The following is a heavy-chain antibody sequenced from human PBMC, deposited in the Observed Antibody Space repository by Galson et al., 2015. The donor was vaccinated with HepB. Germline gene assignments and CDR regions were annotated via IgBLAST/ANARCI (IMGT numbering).Heavy chain of an antibody. CDR1: GFTFSSYS. Sequence: SLRLSCAASGFTFSSYSMNWVRQAPGKGLEWVSSISSSSSYIYYADSVKGRFTISRDNAKNSLYLQMNSLRAEDTAVYYCARARIAAAEWYVCGMDVWGQGTTVTVSS. CDR3: ARARIAAAEWYVCGMDV. CDR2: ISSSSSYI. J-gene: IGHJ6*02. V-gene: IGHV3-21*01. D-gene: IGHD6-13*01.